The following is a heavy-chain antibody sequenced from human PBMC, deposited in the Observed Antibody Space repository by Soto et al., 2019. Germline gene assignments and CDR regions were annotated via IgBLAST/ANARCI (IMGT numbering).Heavy chain of an antibody. J-gene: IGHJ4*02. CDR2: IYSGGST. CDR3: ARAVLAGPARFDY. V-gene: IGHV3-66*01. D-gene: IGHD6-19*01. Sequence: PGGSLRLSCAASGFTVSSNYMSWVRQAPGKGLEWVSVIYSGGSTYYADSVKGRFTISRDNSKNTLYLQMNSLRAEDTAVYYCARAVLAGPARFDYWGQGTLVTVSS. CDR1: GFTVSSNY.